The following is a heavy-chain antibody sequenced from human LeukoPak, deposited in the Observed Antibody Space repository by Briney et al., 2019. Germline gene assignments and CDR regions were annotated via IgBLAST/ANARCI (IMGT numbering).Heavy chain of an antibody. CDR3: ARAKRGIPDY. D-gene: IGHD3-16*01. Sequence: PSETLSLTCAVCGGSFSGYYWSWIRQPPGKGLEWIGEINHSGSTNYNPSLKSRVTISVDTSKNQFSLKLSSVTAADTAVYYCARAKRGIPDYWGQGTLVTVSS. CDR1: GGSFSGYY. J-gene: IGHJ4*02. CDR2: INHSGST. V-gene: IGHV4-34*01.